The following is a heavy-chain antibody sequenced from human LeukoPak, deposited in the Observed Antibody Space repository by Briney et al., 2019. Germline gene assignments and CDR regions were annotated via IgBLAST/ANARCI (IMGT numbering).Heavy chain of an antibody. CDR1: GLSVSDHY. D-gene: IGHD3-16*01. V-gene: IGHV3-53*01. Sequence: PGGSLRLSCAASGLSVSDHYMSWVRQAPGKGLEWVSLLYTGGSTYYADSVKGRFTISSDKSTNTLYLQMHGLRVEDTAVYFCAGYGITSRGLFDYWGQGTLVTVS. CDR3: AGYGITSRGLFDY. J-gene: IGHJ4*02. CDR2: LYTGGST.